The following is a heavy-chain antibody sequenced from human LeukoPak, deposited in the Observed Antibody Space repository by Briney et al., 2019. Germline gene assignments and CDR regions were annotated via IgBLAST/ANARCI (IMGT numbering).Heavy chain of an antibody. CDR2: ISSSGSTI. V-gene: IGHV3-48*03. CDR1: GFTFSSYE. J-gene: IGHJ4*02. Sequence: GGSLRLSCAASGFTFSSYEMNWVRQAPGKGLEWVSYISSSGSTIYYADSVKGRFTISRDNAKNSLYLQMNSLRAEDTAVYYCARAHPLLLFGEPQPNYFDYWGQGTLVTVSS. CDR3: ARAHPLLLFGEPQPNYFDY. D-gene: IGHD3-10*01.